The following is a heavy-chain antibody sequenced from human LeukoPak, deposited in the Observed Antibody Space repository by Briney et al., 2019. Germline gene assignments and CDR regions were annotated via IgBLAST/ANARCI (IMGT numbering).Heavy chain of an antibody. CDR1: GYTLTELS. D-gene: IGHD2-15*01. Sequence: GASVKVSCKVSGYTLTELSMHWVRQAPGQRLEWMGWINAGNGDTKYSQKFQGRVTITRDTSATTAYMELSSLRSEDTAVYYCTRGTGCTGGSCSYYGMDVWGQGTTVTVSS. V-gene: IGHV1-3*01. CDR3: TRGTGCTGGSCSYYGMDV. CDR2: INAGNGDT. J-gene: IGHJ6*02.